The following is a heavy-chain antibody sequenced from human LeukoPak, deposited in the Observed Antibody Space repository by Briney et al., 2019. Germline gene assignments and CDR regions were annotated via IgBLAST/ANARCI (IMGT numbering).Heavy chain of an antibody. V-gene: IGHV3-7*03. J-gene: IGHJ4*02. CDR2: IKQDGSET. CDR1: GFTFSNYW. Sequence: GGSLRLSCAVSGFTFSNYWMTWVRQAPGKGLEWVASIKQDGSETYYVDSVKGRFTFSRDNAKNSVYLQMSSLRAEDTAVYYCTRDKSAGADTGSSFYYWGQGALVTVSS. CDR3: TRDKSAGADTGSSFYY. D-gene: IGHD3-10*01.